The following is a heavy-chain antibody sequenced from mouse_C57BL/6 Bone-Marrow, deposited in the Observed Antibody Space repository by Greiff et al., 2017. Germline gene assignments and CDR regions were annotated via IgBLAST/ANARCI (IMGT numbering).Heavy chain of an antibody. CDR3: ASEGRDY. CDR2: ILPGGGST. V-gene: IGHV1-9*01. Sequence: QVQLQQSGAELMKPGASVKLSCKATGYTFTGYWIKWVKQRPGHGLEWIGEILPGGGSTNYNEKFKGKATFTADTSSNPAYMQLSSLTTEDDDISYYASEGRDYWGQGTTVTVSS. CDR1: GYTFTGYW. J-gene: IGHJ4*01.